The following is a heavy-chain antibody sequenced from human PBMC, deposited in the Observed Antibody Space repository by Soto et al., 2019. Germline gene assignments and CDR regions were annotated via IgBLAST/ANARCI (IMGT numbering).Heavy chain of an antibody. J-gene: IGHJ6*02. V-gene: IGHV3-9*01. D-gene: IGHD3-3*01. CDR3: AKDISADFWSDTYYYYYGMDV. CDR1: GFTFDDYA. Sequence: GGSLRLSCAASGFTFDDYAMHWVRQAPGKGLEWVSGISWNSGSIGYADSVKGRFTISRDNAKNSLYLQMNSLRAEDTALYYCAKDISADFWSDTYYYYYGMDVWGQGTMVTVSS. CDR2: ISWNSGSI.